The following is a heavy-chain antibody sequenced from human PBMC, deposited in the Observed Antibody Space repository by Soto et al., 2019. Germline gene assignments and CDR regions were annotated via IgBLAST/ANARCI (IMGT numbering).Heavy chain of an antibody. V-gene: IGHV4-59*01. CDR1: GGSLSTYY. D-gene: IGHD2-2*01. CDR2: IYYTGST. J-gene: IGHJ4*02. CDR3: ARDRRWQQPAFDY. Sequence: LSLTCTVSGGSLSTYYWSWIRQPPGKGLEWIGYIYYTGSTDYNPSLKSRVTISLGTSKNQFSLKLSSVTAADTAVYYCARDRRWQQPAFDYWGQGILVTV.